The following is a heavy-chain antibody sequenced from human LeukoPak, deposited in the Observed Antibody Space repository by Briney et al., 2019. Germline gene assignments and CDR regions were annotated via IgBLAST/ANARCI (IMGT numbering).Heavy chain of an antibody. CDR1: GYTFSRYG. Sequence: ASAKVSCKASGYTFSRYGISWVRRAPGHGLEWMGWISAYNGNAKYAQTLQGRVTMTTDTSTCTAYMELRSLTSDDTAVYYCAGTVDSYNWRENWFDPWGQGTLVTVSS. D-gene: IGHD1-20*01. J-gene: IGHJ5*02. V-gene: IGHV1-18*01. CDR2: ISAYNGNA. CDR3: AGTVDSYNWRENWFDP.